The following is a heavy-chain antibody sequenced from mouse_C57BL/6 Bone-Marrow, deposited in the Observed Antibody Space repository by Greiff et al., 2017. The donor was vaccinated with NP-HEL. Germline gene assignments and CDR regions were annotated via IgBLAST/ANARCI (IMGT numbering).Heavy chain of an antibody. CDR2: IDPETGGT. D-gene: IGHD1-1*01. V-gene: IGHV1-15*01. Sequence: QVHVKQSGAELVRPGASVTLSCKASGYTFTDYEMHWVKQTPVHGLEWIGAIDPETGGTAYNQKFKGKAILTADKSSSTAYMELRSLTSEDSAVYYCTRCYYGSSYGWYFDVWGTGTTVTVSS. J-gene: IGHJ1*03. CDR1: GYTFTDYE. CDR3: TRCYYGSSYGWYFDV.